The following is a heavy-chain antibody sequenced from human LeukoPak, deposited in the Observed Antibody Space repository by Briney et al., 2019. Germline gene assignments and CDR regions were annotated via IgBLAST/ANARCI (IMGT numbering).Heavy chain of an antibody. V-gene: IGHV4-61*02. CDR1: GGSISSGGYS. CDR3: ARARSLPRGRAFDY. Sequence: SETLSLTCAVSGGSISSGGYSWSWIRQPAGKGLEWIGRIYTSGSTNYNPSLKSRVTMSVDTSKNQFSLKLSSVTAADTAVYYCARARSLPRGRAFDYGGQGPLVTVP. D-gene: IGHD3-10*01. CDR2: IYTSGST. J-gene: IGHJ4*02.